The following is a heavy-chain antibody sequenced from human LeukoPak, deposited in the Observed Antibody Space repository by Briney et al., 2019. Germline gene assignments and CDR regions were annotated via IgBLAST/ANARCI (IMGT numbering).Heavy chain of an antibody. V-gene: IGHV3-9*01. CDR3: ARNYYGSGDRSFDY. J-gene: IGHJ4*02. D-gene: IGHD3-10*01. Sequence: GGSLRLSCAASGFTFDDYAMHWVRQAPGKGLEWVSGISWNSGSIGYADSVKGRFTISRDNAKNTLYLQMNSLRAEDTAVYYCARNYYGSGDRSFDYWGQGTLVTVSS. CDR2: ISWNSGSI. CDR1: GFTFDDYA.